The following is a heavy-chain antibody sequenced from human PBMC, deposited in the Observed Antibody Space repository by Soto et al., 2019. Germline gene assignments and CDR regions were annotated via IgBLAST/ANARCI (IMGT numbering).Heavy chain of an antibody. Sequence: GGSLRLSCAASGFTFSSYAMSWVRQAPGKGLEWVSAISGSGGSTYYADSVKGRFTISRDNSKNTLYLQMNSLRAEDTAVYYCAKDGTSGLYYDILTGYYIAGNYWGQGTLVTVSS. CDR2: ISGSGGST. J-gene: IGHJ4*02. V-gene: IGHV3-23*01. D-gene: IGHD3-9*01. CDR1: GFTFSSYA. CDR3: AKDGTSGLYYDILTGYYIAGNY.